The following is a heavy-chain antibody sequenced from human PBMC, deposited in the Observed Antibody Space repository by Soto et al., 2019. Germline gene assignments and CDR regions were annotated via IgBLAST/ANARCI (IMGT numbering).Heavy chain of an antibody. CDR2: MNAKSGDT. V-gene: IGHV1-8*01. CDR1: GYTFSDFG. Sequence: QAHLEQSGAEVKRPGASVKVSCKASGYTFSDFGINWLRQASGQGPEWMGWMNAKSGDTFFAQRFQDKFNMTWDTSLSTAYMEVGSLTSDDTAMYYCARGNPFNYAGFDVWGQGTTVAVSS. D-gene: IGHD3-16*01. J-gene: IGHJ6*02. CDR3: ARGNPFNYAGFDV.